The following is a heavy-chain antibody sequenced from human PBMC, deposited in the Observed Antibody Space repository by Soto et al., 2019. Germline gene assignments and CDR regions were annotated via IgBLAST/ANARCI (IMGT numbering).Heavy chain of an antibody. CDR3: AREAPYCTSATCPKFYDMDV. CDR2: IIPILNSP. D-gene: IGHD2-2*01. Sequence: SVKVSCKASGYTFSNYGLTWVRRAPGQGLEWLGGIIPILNSPAYAQKLQARVVITADEITNTAYMELNSLRFDDTAVYYCAREAPYCTSATCPKFYDMDVWGQGTTVTVSS. V-gene: IGHV1-69*13. CDR1: GYTFSNYG. J-gene: IGHJ6*02.